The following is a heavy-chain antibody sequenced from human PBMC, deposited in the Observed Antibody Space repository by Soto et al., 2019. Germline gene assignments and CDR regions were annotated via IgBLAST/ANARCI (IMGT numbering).Heavy chain of an antibody. V-gene: IGHV4-34*01. CDR3: AHDYGDYRNDAFDI. D-gene: IGHD4-17*01. Sequence: SETLSLTCAVYGWLYSDYYWSWIRQAPGKGLEWIGEIHHSGTTNYNPSLRSRVTITLDRSKNQFTLRLSSMTAADAAVYFCAHDYGDYRNDAFDIWSPGTRVT. CDR1: GWLYSDYY. J-gene: IGHJ3*02. CDR2: IHHSGTT.